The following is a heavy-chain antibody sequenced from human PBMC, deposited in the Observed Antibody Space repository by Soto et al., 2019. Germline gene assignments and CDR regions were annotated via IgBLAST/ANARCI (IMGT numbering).Heavy chain of an antibody. D-gene: IGHD6-13*01. J-gene: IGHJ5*02. CDR3: ARELAAAVGWFDP. V-gene: IGHV4-59*01. CDR1: GGSISSYY. Sequence: SETLSLTCTVSGGSISSYYWSWIRQPPGKGLEWIGYIYYSGGTNYNPSLKSRVTISVDTSKNQFSLKLSSVTAADTAVYYCARELAAAVGWFDPWGQGTLVTVSS. CDR2: IYYSGGT.